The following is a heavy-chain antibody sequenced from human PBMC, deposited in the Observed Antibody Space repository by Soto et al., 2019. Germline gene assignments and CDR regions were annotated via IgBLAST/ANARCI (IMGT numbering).Heavy chain of an antibody. V-gene: IGHV3-15*01. CDR1: GFTFSNAW. CDR3: DTAHPRGPDF. CDR2: IKSNTDGGTI. D-gene: IGHD5-12*01. J-gene: IGHJ4*02. Sequence: EVQLVESGGGLVKPGESLRLSCAASGFTFSNAWMHWVRQAPGKWLEWVGLIKSNTDGGTIDYPAPVRGRFIISRDDSTNTLYLQMNSLKAEDTAVYYCDTAHPRGPDFWGQGTLVTVSS.